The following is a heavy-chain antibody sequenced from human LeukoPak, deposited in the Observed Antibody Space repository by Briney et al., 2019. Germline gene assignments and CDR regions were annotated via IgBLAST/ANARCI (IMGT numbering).Heavy chain of an antibody. CDR2: VWYDGSNR. D-gene: IGHD4-17*01. J-gene: IGHJ4*02. CDR1: GFTFSSYG. V-gene: IGHV3-33*01. CDR3: ASALEPVGATVTDLDY. Sequence: GGSLRLSCAASGFTFSSYGMHWVRQAPGKGLEWVAVVWYDGSNRYYADSVKGRFTISRDNSKNTLYLQMNSLRAEDTAVYYCASALEPVGATVTDLDYWGQGTLVTVSS.